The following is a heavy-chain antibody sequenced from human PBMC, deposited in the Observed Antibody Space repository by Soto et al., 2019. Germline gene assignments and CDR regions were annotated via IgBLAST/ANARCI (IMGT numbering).Heavy chain of an antibody. CDR3: ARVVVVVVDATSLSGWFDP. V-gene: IGHV4-38-2*01. D-gene: IGHD2-15*01. CDR1: GYSISSGYY. J-gene: IGHJ5*02. Sequence: PSETLSLTCAVSGYSISSGYYWGWIRQPPGKGLEWIGSIYHSGSTYYNPSLKSRVTISVDTSKNQFSLKLSSVTAADTAVYYCARVVVVVVDATSLSGWFDPWGQGTLVTVSS. CDR2: IYHSGST.